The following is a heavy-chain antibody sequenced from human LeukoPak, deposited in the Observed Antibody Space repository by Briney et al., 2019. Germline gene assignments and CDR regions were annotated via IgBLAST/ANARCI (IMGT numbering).Heavy chain of an antibody. CDR2: IYPGDSET. Sequence: GESLKISXKGSGYRFASYWIAWVRQMPGKGLEWMAIIYPGDSETIYSPSFQGQVTISADKSISTAYLQWSSLKASDTAMYFCARPGSSWDQMDVWGKGTTVTVAS. V-gene: IGHV5-51*01. J-gene: IGHJ6*04. CDR1: GYRFASYW. D-gene: IGHD1-26*01. CDR3: ARPGSSWDQMDV.